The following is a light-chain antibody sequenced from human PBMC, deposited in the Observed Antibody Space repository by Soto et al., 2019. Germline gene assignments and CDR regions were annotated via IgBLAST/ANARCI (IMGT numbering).Light chain of an antibody. CDR3: CSYAGNSDVV. CDR2: EVT. V-gene: IGLV2-23*02. CDR1: SSDVGRYYL. J-gene: IGLJ2*01. Sequence: QSALSQPASVSGSPGQSITISCSGSSSDVGRYYLVSWFQQHPGKAPKLIISEVTRRPSGVSYRFSASKSGNTASLTISGLQAEDEADYYCCSYAGNSDVVFGGGTQLTVL.